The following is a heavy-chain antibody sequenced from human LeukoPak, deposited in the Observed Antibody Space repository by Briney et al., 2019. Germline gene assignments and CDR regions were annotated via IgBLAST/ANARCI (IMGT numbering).Heavy chain of an antibody. Sequence: SVEVSCKASGGTFSSYAISWVRQAPGQGLEWMGRIIPILGIANYAQKFQGRVTITADKSTSTAYMELSSLRSEDTAVYYCARDAGSYFHYWGQGTLVTVSS. CDR3: ARDAGSYFHY. J-gene: IGHJ4*02. CDR2: IIPILGIA. V-gene: IGHV1-69*04. D-gene: IGHD1-26*01. CDR1: GGTFSSYA.